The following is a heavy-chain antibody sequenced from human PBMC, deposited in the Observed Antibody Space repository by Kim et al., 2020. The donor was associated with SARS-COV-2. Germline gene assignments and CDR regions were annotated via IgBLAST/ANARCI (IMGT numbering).Heavy chain of an antibody. CDR3: SGSSGWYRLDY. J-gene: IGHJ4*02. Sequence: SETLSLTCAVSGVSITSATWWTWVRQPPGKGLEWIGEMFRSGTTNYNPSLKSRVTISVDKSKNHFSLNLNSVTAADTAVYYCSGSSGWYRLDYWGQGTLV. CDR1: GVSITSATW. CDR2: MFRSGTT. V-gene: IGHV4-4*02. D-gene: IGHD6-19*01.